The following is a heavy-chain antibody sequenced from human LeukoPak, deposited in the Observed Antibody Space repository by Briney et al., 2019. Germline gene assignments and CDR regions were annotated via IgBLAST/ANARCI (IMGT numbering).Heavy chain of an antibody. CDR3: ARVFAIGIGAAILGAFDI. J-gene: IGHJ3*02. V-gene: IGHV3-64*01. D-gene: IGHD2-21*02. CDR1: GFTFSSYA. CDR2: ISSNGGST. Sequence: GGSLRLSCAASGFTFSSYAMHWVRQAPGKGLEYVSAISSNGGSTYYANSVKGRFTISRDNSKNTLYLQMGSLRAEDMAVYYCARVFAIGIGAAILGAFDIWGQGTMVTVSS.